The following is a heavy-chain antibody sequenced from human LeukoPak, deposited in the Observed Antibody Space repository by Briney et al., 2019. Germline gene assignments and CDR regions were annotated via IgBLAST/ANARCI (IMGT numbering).Heavy chain of an antibody. Sequence: SETLSLTCTVSGDSISSGYYWSWIRHSSGKGLEWIGYIYYSGSTNYNPSLKSRVTISVDTSKNQFSLKLSSVAAEDTAVYYCATGTDPIAAARAEYFQHWGQGTLVTVSS. CDR1: GDSISSGYY. J-gene: IGHJ1*01. CDR3: ATGTDPIAAARAEYFQH. D-gene: IGHD6-13*01. V-gene: IGHV4-61*01. CDR2: IYYSGST.